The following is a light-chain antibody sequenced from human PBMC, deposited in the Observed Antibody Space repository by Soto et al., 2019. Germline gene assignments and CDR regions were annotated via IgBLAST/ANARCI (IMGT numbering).Light chain of an antibody. J-gene: IGKJ2*01. CDR2: GSS. CDR3: QQYGSSPPYT. Sequence: EVVLTQSPGTLSLSPGERATLYCRASQTVSNNYLAWYQHKPGQSPKLLIFGSSDRATGIPDRFSGSGSGTDFTLTISRLEPEDFAVYYCQQYGSSPPYTFGQGTKLEIK. V-gene: IGKV3-20*01. CDR1: QTVSNNY.